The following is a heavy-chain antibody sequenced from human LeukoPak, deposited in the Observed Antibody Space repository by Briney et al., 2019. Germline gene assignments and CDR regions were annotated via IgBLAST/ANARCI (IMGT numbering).Heavy chain of an antibody. D-gene: IGHD4-17*01. CDR3: ARSTVNTQNFDY. V-gene: IGHV1-69*13. CDR1: GGTFSSYA. Sequence: EASVKVSCKASGGTFSSYAISWVRQAPGQGLEWMGGIIPIFGTANYAQKFQGRVTITADESTSTAYMELSSLRSEDTAVYYCARSTVNTQNFDYWGQGTLVTVSS. CDR2: IIPIFGTA. J-gene: IGHJ4*02.